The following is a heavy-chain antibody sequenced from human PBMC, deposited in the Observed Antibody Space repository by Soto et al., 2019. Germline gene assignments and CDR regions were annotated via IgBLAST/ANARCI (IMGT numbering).Heavy chain of an antibody. J-gene: IGHJ6*02. CDR1: GYTFNSYW. CDR3: VGPGAVNIGTRGSGRDVYYYGMDV. V-gene: IGHV5-51*01. CDR2: IYPGDSNT. D-gene: IGHD5-12*01. Sequence: VESLKISCKGSGYTFNSYWIGWVRQVPGKSLEWMGIIYPGDSNTKYSPSFRGQVTISADKSISTPSLQWSSLKASDSAMYFCVGPGAVNIGTRGSGRDVYYYGMDVWGHGTAVTVSS.